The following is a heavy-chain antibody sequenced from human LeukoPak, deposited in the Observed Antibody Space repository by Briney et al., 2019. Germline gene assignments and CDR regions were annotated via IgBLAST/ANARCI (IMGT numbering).Heavy chain of an antibody. V-gene: IGHV3-21*01. D-gene: IGHD6-13*01. CDR3: ASDYSSSWSTSTDDY. J-gene: IGHJ4*02. Sequence: PGGSLRLSCAASGFTFSSYSMNWVRQAPGKGLEWVSSISSSSSYIYYADSVKGRFTISRDNAKNSLYLQMNSLRAEDTAVYYCASDYSSSWSTSTDDYWGQGTLVTVSS. CDR1: GFTFSSYS. CDR2: ISSSSSYI.